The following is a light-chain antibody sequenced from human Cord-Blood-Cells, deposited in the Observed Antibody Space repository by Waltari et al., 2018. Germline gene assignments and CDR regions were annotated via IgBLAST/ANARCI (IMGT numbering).Light chain of an antibody. CDR3: QQYDNLWT. CDR2: AAS. V-gene: IGKV1-33*01. Sequence: DIQLTPSPSSLSASVGDSVTITCQASQDISNYLNWYQQKPGKAPKLLIYAASNLETGVPTRFSGSGSGTDFTFTISSLQPEDIATYYCQQYDNLWTFGQGTKVEIK. CDR1: QDISNY. J-gene: IGKJ1*01.